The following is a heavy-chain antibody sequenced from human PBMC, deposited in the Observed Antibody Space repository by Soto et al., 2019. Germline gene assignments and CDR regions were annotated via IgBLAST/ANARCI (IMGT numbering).Heavy chain of an antibody. CDR1: GFTFSTYA. D-gene: IGHD3-16*01. V-gene: IGHV3-23*01. CDR3: AKDPTSGIPYYFDY. Sequence: PGGSLRLSCAASGFTFSTYAMSWVRQAPRKGLEWVSIISGGGGYIYYADSVKGRFTISRDDSKNMLYLQMNGLRAEDTAVYFYAKDPTSGIPYYFDYWGQGALVTVTS. J-gene: IGHJ4*02. CDR2: ISGGGGYI.